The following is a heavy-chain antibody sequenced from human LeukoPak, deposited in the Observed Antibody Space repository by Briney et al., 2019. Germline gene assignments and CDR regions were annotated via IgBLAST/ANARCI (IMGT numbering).Heavy chain of an antibody. V-gene: IGHV4-59*08. CDR2: IYYSGST. CDR3: AGNDYGDYMRFDY. Sequence: SETLSLTCTVSGGSISSYYWSWIRQPPGKGLEWIGYIYYSGSTNYNPSLKSRVIISVDMSKTQFSLNLSSVTAADTAVYYCAGNDYGDYMRFDYWGQGTLVTVSS. CDR1: GGSISSYY. D-gene: IGHD4-17*01. J-gene: IGHJ4*02.